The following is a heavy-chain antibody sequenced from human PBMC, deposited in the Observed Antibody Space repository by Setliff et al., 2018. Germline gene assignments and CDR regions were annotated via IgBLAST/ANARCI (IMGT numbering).Heavy chain of an antibody. CDR3: ARSSDSGYYHQRDAFDI. CDR1: GYSFQRYG. Sequence: GASVKVSCKASGYSFQRYGINWLRQAPGQGLEWLGWFSSYNGNTKYAQTVQDRIRVTTDTSTSTSYMELRSLRSDDTAVYFCARSSDSGYYHQRDAFDIWGQGTRVTVSS. D-gene: IGHD3-22*01. J-gene: IGHJ3*02. CDR2: FSSYNGNT. V-gene: IGHV1-18*04.